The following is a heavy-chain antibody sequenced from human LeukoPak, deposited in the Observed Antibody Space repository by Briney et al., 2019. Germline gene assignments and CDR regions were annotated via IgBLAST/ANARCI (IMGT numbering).Heavy chain of an antibody. J-gene: IGHJ4*02. CDR1: GGSFSGYY. D-gene: IGHD6-19*01. CDR2: LYYSGST. V-gene: IGHV4-59*08. Sequence: TSETLSLTCTVSGGSFSGYYWSWIRQPPGKGLEWIGFLYYSGSTNYNPSLRSRVTISVDTSKNQFSLKLRSVTAADTAVYYCARHQYSSAWYEVWGQGTLVSLSS. CDR3: ARHQYSSAWYEV.